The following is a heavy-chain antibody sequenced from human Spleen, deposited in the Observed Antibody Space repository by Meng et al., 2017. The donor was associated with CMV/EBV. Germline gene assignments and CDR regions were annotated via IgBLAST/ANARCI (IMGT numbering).Heavy chain of an antibody. V-gene: IGHV4-31*03. CDR2: IYYSGST. Sequence: TCTVSGGSISSGGYYWSWIRQHPGKGLEWIGYIYYSGSTYYNPSLKSRVTISVDTSKNQFSLKLSSVTAADTAVYYCARGPVGATVDYWGQGTLVTVSS. CDR1: GGSISSGGYY. D-gene: IGHD1-26*01. CDR3: ARGPVGATVDY. J-gene: IGHJ4*02.